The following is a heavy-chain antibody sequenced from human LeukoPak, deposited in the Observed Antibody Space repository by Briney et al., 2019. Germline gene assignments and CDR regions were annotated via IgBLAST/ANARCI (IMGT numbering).Heavy chain of an antibody. CDR1: GYSFTSYW. Sequence: KRGESLKISCKGSGYSFTSYWIGWVRQMPGKGLEWMGIIYPGDSDTRYSPSFQGQVTISADKSISTAYLQWSSLKASDTAMYYCARARYCSGGTCYPDYWGQGTLVTVSS. D-gene: IGHD2-15*01. CDR2: IYPGDSDT. V-gene: IGHV5-51*01. J-gene: IGHJ4*02. CDR3: ARARYCSGGTCYPDY.